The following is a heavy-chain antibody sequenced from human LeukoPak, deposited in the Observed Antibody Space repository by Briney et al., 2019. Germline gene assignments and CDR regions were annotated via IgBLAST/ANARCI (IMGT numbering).Heavy chain of an antibody. CDR1: GGTFSSYA. J-gene: IGHJ4*02. CDR3: ARVGEDYGDYGVDY. V-gene: IGHV1-69*04. Sequence: GASVKVSCKASGGTFSSYAISWVRQAPGQGLEWMGRIIPILGIANYAQKFQGRVTITADKSTSTAYMELSSLRSEDTAVYYCARVGEDYGDYGVDYWGQGTLVTVSS. CDR2: IIPILGIA. D-gene: IGHD4-17*01.